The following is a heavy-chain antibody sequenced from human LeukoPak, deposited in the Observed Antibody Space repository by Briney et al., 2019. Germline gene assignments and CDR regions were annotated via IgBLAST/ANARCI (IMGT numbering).Heavy chain of an antibody. CDR3: ARRRCSSTSCYDAFDI. D-gene: IGHD2-2*01. V-gene: IGHV4-4*09. CDR2: IYTSGST. J-gene: IGHJ3*02. Sequence: SETLSLTCAVSGGSISSYYWSWIRQPPGKGLEWIGYIYTSGSTNYNPSLKSRVTISVDTSKNQFSLKLSSVTAADTAVYYCARRRCSSTSCYDAFDIWGQGTMVTVSS. CDR1: GGSISSYY.